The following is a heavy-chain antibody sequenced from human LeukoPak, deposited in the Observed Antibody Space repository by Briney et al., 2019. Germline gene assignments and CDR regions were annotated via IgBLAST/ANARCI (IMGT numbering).Heavy chain of an antibody. CDR1: GFTFSSYG. V-gene: IGHV3-30*03. J-gene: IGHJ5*02. Sequence: GRSLRLSCAASGFTFSSYGMHWVRQAPGKGLEWVAVISYDGSNKYYADSVKGRFTISRDNAKNSLYLQMNSLRAEDTAVYYCARDEGSFDPWGQGTLVTVSS. CDR3: ARDEGSFDP. D-gene: IGHD6-19*01. CDR2: ISYDGSNK.